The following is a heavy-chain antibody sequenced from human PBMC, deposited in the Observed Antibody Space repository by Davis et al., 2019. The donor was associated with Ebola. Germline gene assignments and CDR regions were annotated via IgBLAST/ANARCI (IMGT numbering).Heavy chain of an antibody. CDR3: ATTQWLREFDN. Sequence: GGSLRLSCAASGFTVSINHMSWVRQAPGKGLEWVSVFYDQSTAYAASVRGRFIISRDKSNNTLYLEMSSLRVDDTAVYYCATTQWLREFDNWGQGTLVTVSS. J-gene: IGHJ4*02. V-gene: IGHV3-53*05. CDR1: GFTVSINH. CDR2: FYDQST. D-gene: IGHD6-19*01.